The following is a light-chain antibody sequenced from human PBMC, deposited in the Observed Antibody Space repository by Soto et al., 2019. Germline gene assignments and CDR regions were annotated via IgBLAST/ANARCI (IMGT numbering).Light chain of an antibody. CDR2: GNS. CDR3: QSYDSSLSVV. CDR1: SSNIGAGYD. V-gene: IGLV1-40*01. Sequence: QSVLTQPPSVSGAPRQRVTISCTGSSSNIGAGYDVHWYQRLPGTAPKLLIYGNSNRPSGVPDRFSGSKSGTSASLAITGLQAEDEADYYCQSYDSSLSVVFGGGTKLTVL. J-gene: IGLJ2*01.